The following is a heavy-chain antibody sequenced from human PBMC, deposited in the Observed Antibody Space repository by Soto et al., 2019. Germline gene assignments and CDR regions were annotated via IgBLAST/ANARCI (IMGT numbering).Heavy chain of an antibody. V-gene: IGHV4-59*01. CDR1: GRSISTYF. Sequence: SETLSLTCAVSGRSISTYFWSWIRQSPGKGLEWIGYVSDSGNTRYNPSLKSRVTLSLDTSRNHVSLRLSSVTAADTAVYYCARAYYGATSRSDFWGQGALVTVSS. D-gene: IGHD3-3*01. J-gene: IGHJ4*02. CDR2: VSDSGNT. CDR3: ARAYYGATSRSDF.